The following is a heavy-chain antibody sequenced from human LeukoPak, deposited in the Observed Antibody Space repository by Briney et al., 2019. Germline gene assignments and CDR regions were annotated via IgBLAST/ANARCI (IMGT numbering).Heavy chain of an antibody. J-gene: IGHJ3*02. Sequence: PSETLSLTCTVSGGSISSGGYYWSWIRQPPGKGLEWIGYIYYSGSTYYNPSLKSRVTISVDTSKNQFSLKLSSVTAADTAVYYCARDRGDYGGNSGDAFDIWGQGTMVTVSS. CDR2: IYYSGST. CDR1: GGSISSGGYY. D-gene: IGHD4-23*01. V-gene: IGHV4-30-4*08. CDR3: ARDRGDYGGNSGDAFDI.